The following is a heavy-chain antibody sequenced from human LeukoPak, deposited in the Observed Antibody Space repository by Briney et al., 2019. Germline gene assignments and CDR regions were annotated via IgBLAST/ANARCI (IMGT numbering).Heavy chain of an antibody. D-gene: IGHD3-10*01. CDR3: AGLGSTMEGRIDP. CDR2: IYIDSGDT. Sequence: ASVKVSCKASGYFFSGYHVHWVRQAPGQGLDWMGRIYIDSGDTNYAQKFQGRVTMTRDTSISTAYVELSSLTSDDTAVYYCAGLGSTMEGRIDPWGQGTPVTVSS. J-gene: IGHJ5*02. V-gene: IGHV1-2*02. CDR1: GYFFSGYH.